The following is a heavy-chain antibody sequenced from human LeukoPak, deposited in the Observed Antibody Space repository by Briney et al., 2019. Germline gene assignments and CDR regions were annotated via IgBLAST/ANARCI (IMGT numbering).Heavy chain of an antibody. V-gene: IGHV4-34*01. Sequence: PSETLSLTCAVYGGSFSGYYWSWIRQPPGKGLEWIGEINHSGSTNYNPSLKSRVTISVDTSKNQFSLKLSSVTAADTAVYYCARRSSLRYFQHWGQGTLVTVSS. CDR2: INHSGST. J-gene: IGHJ1*01. CDR1: GGSFSGYY. D-gene: IGHD1-26*01. CDR3: ARRSSLRYFQH.